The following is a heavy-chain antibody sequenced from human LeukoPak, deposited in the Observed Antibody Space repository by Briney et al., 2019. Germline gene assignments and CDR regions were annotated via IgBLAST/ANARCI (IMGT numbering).Heavy chain of an antibody. V-gene: IGHV4-59*01. CDR1: GGSISNYY. J-gene: IGHJ4*02. D-gene: IGHD2-15*01. Sequence: SETLSLTCIVSGGSISNYYWSWIRQPPGKGLERIGYIYYSGSTNYNPSLKSRVTISVDTSKNQFSLKLTSVTAADTAVYYCARTKLYCSGGSCYSSLDYWGQGTLVTVSS. CDR3: ARTKLYCSGGSCYSSLDY. CDR2: IYYSGST.